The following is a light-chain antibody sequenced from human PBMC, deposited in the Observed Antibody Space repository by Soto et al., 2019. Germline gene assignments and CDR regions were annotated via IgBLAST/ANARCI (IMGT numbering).Light chain of an antibody. Sequence: EIVLTQSPATLSLSPGERATLSCRASQSVNSNLAWYQQKAGQAPRLLIYGTSTRATGIPARFSGSGSGTDFTLTISSLQFEDFAVYYCRQYNNWPRTFGQGTKVDI. CDR1: QSVNSN. V-gene: IGKV3-15*01. CDR3: RQYNNWPRT. J-gene: IGKJ1*01. CDR2: GTS.